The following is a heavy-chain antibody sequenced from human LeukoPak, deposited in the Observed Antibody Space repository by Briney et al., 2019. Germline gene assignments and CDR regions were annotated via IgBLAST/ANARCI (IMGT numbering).Heavy chain of an antibody. Sequence: SETLSLTCIVSGGSISSSRYYWDWIRQAPGEGLEWNGNFYDSGNTRYNPALKSRATTSGDTSKKQYPLKMTPVTAANTAVYYCARHTRPGYSGYENAFDIWGQGTMVTVSS. CDR3: ARHTRPGYSGYENAFDI. J-gene: IGHJ3*02. D-gene: IGHD5-12*01. CDR2: FYDSGNT. V-gene: IGHV4-39*01. CDR1: GGSISSSRYY.